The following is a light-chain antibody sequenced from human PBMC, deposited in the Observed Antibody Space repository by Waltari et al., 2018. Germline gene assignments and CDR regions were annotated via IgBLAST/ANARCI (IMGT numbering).Light chain of an antibody. J-gene: IGLJ1*01. Sequence: SFELTQPSSVSVSPGPTASTACSGDPLGHKWTSWYQQKAGQSPVLVIYADSERPPGVPGRFSAARSGDTVTLNISGTQDLDEADYYCQTWDSNIFVFGPGTKVTVL. V-gene: IGLV3-1*01. CDR3: QTWDSNIFV. CDR1: PLGHKW. CDR2: ADS.